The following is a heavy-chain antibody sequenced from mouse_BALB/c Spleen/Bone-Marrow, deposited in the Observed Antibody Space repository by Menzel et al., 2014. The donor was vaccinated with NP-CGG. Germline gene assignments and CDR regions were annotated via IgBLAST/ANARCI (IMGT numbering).Heavy chain of an antibody. V-gene: IGHV1S81*02. CDR2: INPSNGRT. CDR1: GYTFXRYW. CDR3: AREAYYGPDY. D-gene: IGHD1-2*01. J-gene: IGHJ2*01. Sequence: QVQLQQSGAELVKPGASLKLSCKASGYTFXRYWMEWVKQRPGQGLEWIGEINPSNGRTNYNEKFKSKATLTVDKSSSTAYMQLSSLTSEDSAVYYCAREAYYGPDYWGQGTTLTVSS.